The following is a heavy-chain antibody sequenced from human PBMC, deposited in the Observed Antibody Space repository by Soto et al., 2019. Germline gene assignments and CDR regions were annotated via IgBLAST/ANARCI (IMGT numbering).Heavy chain of an antibody. CDR3: APRRSGLNLSYY. Sequence: QITLKESGPTLVKPTQTLTLTCSFSGFSLSTSGVGVGWIRQPPGKALEWLALLFWDDGKRYSPCLKSRLTTTKDTSKNQVVLTMTNMDPVDTATYYCAPRRSGLNLSYYWGQGTLVTVSS. D-gene: IGHD1-20*01. CDR2: LFWDDGK. V-gene: IGHV2-5*02. CDR1: GFSLSTSGVG. J-gene: IGHJ4*02.